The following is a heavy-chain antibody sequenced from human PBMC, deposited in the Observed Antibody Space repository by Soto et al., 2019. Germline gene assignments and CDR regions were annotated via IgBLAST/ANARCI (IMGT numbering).Heavy chain of an antibody. CDR2: ISSNGGST. J-gene: IGHJ6*02. Sequence: PGGSLRLSCSASGFTFSSYAMHWVRQAPGKGLEYVSAISSNGGSTYYADSVKGRFTISRDNSKNTLYLQMSSLRAEDTAVYYCVKAPSVWYMSINYYYGMDVWGQGTTVTVSS. CDR1: GFTFSSYA. CDR3: VKAPSVWYMSINYYYGMDV. V-gene: IGHV3-64D*08. D-gene: IGHD1-1*01.